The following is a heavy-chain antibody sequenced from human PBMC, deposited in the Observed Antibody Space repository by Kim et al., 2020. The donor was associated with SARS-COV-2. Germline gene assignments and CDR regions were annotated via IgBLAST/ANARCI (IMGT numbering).Heavy chain of an antibody. CDR2: ISYDGSNK. CDR1: GFTFSSYA. J-gene: IGHJ6*02. Sequence: GGSLRLSCAASGFTFSSYAMHWVRQSPGKGLEWVAVISYDGSNKYYADSVKGRFTISRDNSKNTLYLQMNSLRAEDTAVYYCARAGRGSYYYGMDVWGQGTTVTVSS. D-gene: IGHD1-26*01. CDR3: ARAGRGSYYYGMDV. V-gene: IGHV3-30-3*01.